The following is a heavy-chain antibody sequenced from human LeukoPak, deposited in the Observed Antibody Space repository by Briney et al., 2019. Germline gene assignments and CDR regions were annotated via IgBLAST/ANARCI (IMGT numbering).Heavy chain of an antibody. CDR2: VRNDGSDT. Sequence: GTSLRLSCTTYGLTFTSHGFHWLRQVVGKRLEWVAFVRNDGSDTYHANSVQGRFSISRDNSKNTLYLQMNSLGVEDTAIYYCARDRGKDYFDSWGQGTQVTVSS. CDR3: ARDRGKDYFDS. CDR1: GLTFTSHG. D-gene: IGHD4-23*01. J-gene: IGHJ4*02. V-gene: IGHV3-33*01.